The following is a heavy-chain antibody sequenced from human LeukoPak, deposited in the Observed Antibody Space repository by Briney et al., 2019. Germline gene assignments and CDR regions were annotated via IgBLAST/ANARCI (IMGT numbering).Heavy chain of an antibody. CDR2: IKPDGSDK. D-gene: IGHD3-10*01. CDR3: ARGGHRQKEF. CDR1: GFTFRSYW. V-gene: IGHV3-7*01. Sequence: GGSLRLSCEASGFTFRSYWMTWVRQSPGKGLEWVAIIKPDGSDKFHADSVKGRFTISRDNAKNSLYLQMSNLRAEDTAVYYCARGGHRQKEFWGQGTLVTVSS. J-gene: IGHJ4*02.